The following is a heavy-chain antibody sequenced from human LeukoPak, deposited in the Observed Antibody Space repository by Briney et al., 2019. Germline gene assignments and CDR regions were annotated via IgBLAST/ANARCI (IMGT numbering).Heavy chain of an antibody. CDR1: GCSISSYY. Sequence: SETLSLTCTVSGCSISSYYWSWIRQPPGKGLEWIGYIYYSGSTNYSPSLKSRVTISVDTSKNQFSLKLSSVTAADTAVYYCARGPRGGYDSSGYYYYWGQGTLVTVSS. CDR2: IYYSGST. D-gene: IGHD3-22*01. V-gene: IGHV4-59*08. CDR3: ARGPRGGYDSSGYYYY. J-gene: IGHJ4*02.